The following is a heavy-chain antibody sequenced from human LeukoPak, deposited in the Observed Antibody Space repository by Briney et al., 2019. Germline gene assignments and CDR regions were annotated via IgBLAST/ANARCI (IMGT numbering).Heavy chain of an antibody. D-gene: IGHD6-6*01. Sequence: GESLKISCKGSGYSFTSYWIGWVRQTPGKGLEWMGIIYPGDSDIRYSPSFQGQVTISADKSISTAYLQWSSLKASDTAMYYCARPSSSGIAARPMDVWAKGPRSPSPQ. CDR3: ARPSSSGIAARPMDV. J-gene: IGHJ6*04. CDR2: IYPGDSDI. V-gene: IGHV5-51*01. CDR1: GYSFTSYW.